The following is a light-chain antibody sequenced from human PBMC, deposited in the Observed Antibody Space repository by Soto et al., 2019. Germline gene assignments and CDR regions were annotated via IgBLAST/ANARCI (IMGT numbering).Light chain of an antibody. CDR2: KAS. CDR1: QSISTW. V-gene: IGKV1-5*03. J-gene: IGKJ1*01. Sequence: DIQMTQSPSTLPASVGDRVTITCRASQSISTWLAWYQQKPGKAPNLLIYKASYFASGVASRFSGSGSGTEFTLTISSLQPDDFATYYCQQSFSTPRTFGQGTKVHIK. CDR3: QQSFSTPRT.